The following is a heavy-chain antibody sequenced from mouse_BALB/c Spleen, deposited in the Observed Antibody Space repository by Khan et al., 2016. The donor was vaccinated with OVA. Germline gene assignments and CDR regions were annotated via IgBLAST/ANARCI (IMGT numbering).Heavy chain of an antibody. V-gene: IGHV5-6-5*01. Sequence: EVKLEESGGDLVKPGGSLKLSCAISGFTFSSYVMSWVRQTPEKRLEWVASITSGGTTSYPDSVKGRFTISRDKDRNILYLQMSSLRSEDTAMYYCAREAYRYDEYYFDYWGQGTTLTVSS. CDR1: GFTFSSYV. CDR2: ITSGGTT. D-gene: IGHD2-14*01. CDR3: AREAYRYDEYYFDY. J-gene: IGHJ2*01.